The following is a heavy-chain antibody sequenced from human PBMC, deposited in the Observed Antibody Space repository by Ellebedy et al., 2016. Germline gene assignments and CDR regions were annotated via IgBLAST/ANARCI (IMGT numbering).Heavy chain of an antibody. V-gene: IGHV4-39*01. D-gene: IGHD3-22*01. CDR2: IYYSGST. CDR3: ARLTIQYQYDGGGYYDD. CDR1: GGSIGGSTYY. Sequence: SETLSLTCTVSGGSIGGSTYYWDWIRQPPGKGLEWLGSIYYSGSTYYNPSLRSRVTISVDTSKNQFSLQLTSATAADTAVYYCARLTIQYQYDGGGYYDDWGQGTLVTVSS. J-gene: IGHJ4*02.